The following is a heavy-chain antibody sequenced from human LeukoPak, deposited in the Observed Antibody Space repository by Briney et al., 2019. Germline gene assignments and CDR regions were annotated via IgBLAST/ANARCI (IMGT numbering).Heavy chain of an antibody. V-gene: IGHV4-31*03. J-gene: IGHJ4*02. Sequence: PSQTLSLTCTVSGGSISNGGYYWSWIRQHPGKGLEWIGYIYYSGSTYYNPSLKSRVTISVDTSKNQFSLKLSSVTAADTAVYYCAREDDSSGYPDYWGQGTLVTVSS. CDR2: IYYSGST. CDR3: AREDDSSGYPDY. D-gene: IGHD3-22*01. CDR1: GGSISNGGYY.